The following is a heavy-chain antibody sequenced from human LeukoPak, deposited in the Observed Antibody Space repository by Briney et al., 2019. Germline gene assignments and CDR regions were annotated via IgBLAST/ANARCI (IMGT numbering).Heavy chain of an antibody. CDR3: ASLVQQWLADAGGYYYYMDV. D-gene: IGHD6-19*01. CDR1: GGTFSSYA. Sequence: SVKVSCKASGGTFSSYAISWVRQAPGQGLEWMGRIIPIFGTANYAQKFQGRVTITTDESTSTAYMELSSLRSGDTAVYYCASLVQQWLADAGGYYYYMDVWGKGTTVTVSS. CDR2: IIPIFGTA. V-gene: IGHV1-69*05. J-gene: IGHJ6*03.